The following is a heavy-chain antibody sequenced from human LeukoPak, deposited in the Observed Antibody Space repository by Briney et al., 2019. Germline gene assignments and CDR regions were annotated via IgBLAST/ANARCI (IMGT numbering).Heavy chain of an antibody. CDR1: GGSISSSSHY. CDR2: INYSGNT. CDR3: ARVRYNWNYRLDAFDI. Sequence: SETLSLTCTVSGGSISSSSHYWVWIRQPPGKGLEWIGSINYSGNTYYNPSVKSRVTISVDTSKNQFSLKLSSVTAADTAVYYCARVRYNWNYRLDAFDIWGQGTMVTVSS. J-gene: IGHJ3*02. V-gene: IGHV4-39*07. D-gene: IGHD1-7*01.